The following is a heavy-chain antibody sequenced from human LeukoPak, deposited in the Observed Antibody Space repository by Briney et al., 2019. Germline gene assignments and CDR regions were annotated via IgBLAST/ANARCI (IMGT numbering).Heavy chain of an antibody. J-gene: IGHJ3*02. Sequence: ASVKVSCKASGYTFSSYGFSWVRQAPGQGLEWMGWISAYNGNTNYAQKLQGRVTMTTDTSTSTAYMELRSLRSDDTAVYYCARDRATTWAFDIWGQGTMVTVSS. CDR2: ISAYNGNT. CDR1: GYTFSSYG. D-gene: IGHD1-1*01. CDR3: ARDRATTWAFDI. V-gene: IGHV1-18*01.